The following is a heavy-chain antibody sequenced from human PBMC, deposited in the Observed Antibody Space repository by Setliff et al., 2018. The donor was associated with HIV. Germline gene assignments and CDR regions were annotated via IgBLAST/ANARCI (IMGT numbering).Heavy chain of an antibody. CDR3: TRGSSGWKYYYYYYMDL. V-gene: IGHV3-7*03. J-gene: IGHJ6*03. CDR2: IKQDGSEI. Sequence: GGSLRLSCTTSGFTFGDDAMNWVRQAPGKGLAWVASIKQDGSEIYYVDSVKGRFTISRDNARGALFLQMNNLRADDTALYYCTRGSSGWKYYYYYYMDLWGSGTTVTVSS. CDR1: GFTFGDDA. D-gene: IGHD6-19*01.